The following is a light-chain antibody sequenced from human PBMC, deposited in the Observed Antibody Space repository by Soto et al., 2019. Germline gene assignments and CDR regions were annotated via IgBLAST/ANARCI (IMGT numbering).Light chain of an antibody. CDR3: AAWDEGLNGVL. Sequence: QSVLTQPPSASATPGQRVTISCSGGSSNIATNTVNWYQVFPGTAPKLLIYNNNDRPQGVPDRLSGTKSGTSASRPISGLQPADEADYYCAAWDEGLNGVLFGGGTKLTVL. V-gene: IGLV1-44*01. CDR2: NNN. J-gene: IGLJ2*01. CDR1: SSNIATNT.